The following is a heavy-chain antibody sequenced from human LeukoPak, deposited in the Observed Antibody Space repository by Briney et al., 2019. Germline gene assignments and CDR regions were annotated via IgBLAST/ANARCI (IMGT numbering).Heavy chain of an antibody. D-gene: IGHD3-10*01. J-gene: IGHJ4*02. CDR1: GFTFSNYD. CDR2: ISGSGAYT. V-gene: IGHV3-23*01. Sequence: GGSLRLSCVASGFTFSNYDMSWVRQAPGKGLEWVSTISGSGAYTHYADSVKGRFTISRDNSKNTLYVQMNSLRAEDTAVYYCAKGSGSGTHVDYWGQGTLVTVSS. CDR3: AKGSGSGTHVDY.